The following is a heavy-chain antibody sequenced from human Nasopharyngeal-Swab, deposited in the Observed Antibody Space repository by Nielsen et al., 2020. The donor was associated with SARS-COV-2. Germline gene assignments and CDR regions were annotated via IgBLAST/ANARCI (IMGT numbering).Heavy chain of an antibody. Sequence: GESLKISYAASGFTFSDYYMSWIRQAPGKGLEWVSYISSSGSTIYYADSVKGRFTISRDNAKNSLYLQMNSLRAEDTAVYYCARQQLWLHYFDYWGQGTLVTVSS. CDR3: ARQQLWLHYFDY. CDR1: GFTFSDYY. V-gene: IGHV3-11*01. J-gene: IGHJ4*02. D-gene: IGHD5-18*01. CDR2: ISSSGSTI.